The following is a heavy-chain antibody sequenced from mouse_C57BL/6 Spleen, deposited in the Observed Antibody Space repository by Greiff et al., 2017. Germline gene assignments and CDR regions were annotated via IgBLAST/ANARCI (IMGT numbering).Heavy chain of an antibody. V-gene: IGHV1-7*01. CDR2: INPSSGYT. CDR1: GYTFTSYW. Sequence: QVQLKESGAELAKPGASVKLSCKASGYTFTSYWMHWVKQRPGQGLEWIGYINPSSGYTKYNQKFKDKATLAADKSSSTAYMQLSSLTYEDSAVYYCAGYEYDVDYWGQGTTLTVSS. CDR3: AGYEYDVDY. D-gene: IGHD2-4*01. J-gene: IGHJ2*01.